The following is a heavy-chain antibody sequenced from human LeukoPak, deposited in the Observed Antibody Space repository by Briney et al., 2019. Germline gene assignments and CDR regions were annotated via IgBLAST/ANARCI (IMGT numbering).Heavy chain of an antibody. Sequence: GGSLRLSCAASGFTFSSYSMNWVRQALGKGLEWVSYISSSSSTIYYADSVKGRFTISRDNAKNSLYLQMNSLRDEDTAVYYCASGGSSWYFSFYWGQGTLVTVSS. CDR3: ASGGSSWYFSFY. CDR1: GFTFSSYS. D-gene: IGHD6-13*01. J-gene: IGHJ4*02. CDR2: ISSSSSTI. V-gene: IGHV3-48*02.